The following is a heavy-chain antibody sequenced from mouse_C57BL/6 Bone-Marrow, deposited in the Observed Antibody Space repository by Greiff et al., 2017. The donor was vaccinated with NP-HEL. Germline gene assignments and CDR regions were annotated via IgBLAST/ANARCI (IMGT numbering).Heavy chain of an antibody. Sequence: QVQLQQPGAELVKPGASVKLSCKASGYTFTSYWMQWVKQRPGQGLEWIGEIDPSDSYTNYNQKFKGKATLTVDTSSSTAYMQLSSLTSEDSAVYYCARWGDGSSPFYAMDYWGQGTSVTVSS. D-gene: IGHD1-1*01. CDR2: IDPSDSYT. CDR1: GYTFTSYW. J-gene: IGHJ4*01. V-gene: IGHV1-50*01. CDR3: ARWGDGSSPFYAMDY.